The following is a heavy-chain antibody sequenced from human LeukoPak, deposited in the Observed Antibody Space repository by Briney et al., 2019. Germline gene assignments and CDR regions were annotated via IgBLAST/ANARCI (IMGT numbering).Heavy chain of an antibody. CDR3: ARARGGYCSSTSCYTGRYYFDY. J-gene: IGHJ4*02. Sequence: PSETLSLTCAVYGGSFSGYYWSWIRQPPGKGLEWIGEINHSGSTNYNPSLKSRVTISVDTSKNQFSLTLSSVTAADTAVYYCARARGGYCSSTSCYTGRYYFDYWGQGTLVTVSS. D-gene: IGHD2-2*02. V-gene: IGHV4-34*01. CDR2: INHSGST. CDR1: GGSFSGYY.